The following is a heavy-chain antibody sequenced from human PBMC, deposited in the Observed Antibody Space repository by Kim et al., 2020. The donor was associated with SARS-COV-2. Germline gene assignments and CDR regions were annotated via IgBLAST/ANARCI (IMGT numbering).Heavy chain of an antibody. J-gene: IGHJ4*02. D-gene: IGHD1-26*01. V-gene: IGHV3-30*18. CDR2: ISYDGSKK. CDR3: AKSFSGSYFGYDY. Sequence: GGSLRLSCAASGFTVNTNCMHWVRQAPGKGLEWVAVISYDGSKKYYADSVKGSFTTSRDNSKKPLYLQINRLRIEDTAVYYCAKSFSGSYFGYDYWGQGTLVTVSS. CDR1: GFTVNTNC.